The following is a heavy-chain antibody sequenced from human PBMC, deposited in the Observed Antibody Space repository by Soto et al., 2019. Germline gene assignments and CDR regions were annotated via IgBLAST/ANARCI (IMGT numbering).Heavy chain of an antibody. Sequence: PGESLKISCKGSGYSFTSYWIAWVRQMPGKGLEWMGIIYPGDSDTRYSPSFQGQVTISADKSISTAYLQWSSLKASDTAMYYCARHKTYYDRTGGRYNYYGMDVWGQGTTVTVSS. CDR3: ARHKTYYDRTGGRYNYYGMDV. J-gene: IGHJ6*02. CDR1: GYSFTSYW. V-gene: IGHV5-51*01. CDR2: IYPGDSDT. D-gene: IGHD3-22*01.